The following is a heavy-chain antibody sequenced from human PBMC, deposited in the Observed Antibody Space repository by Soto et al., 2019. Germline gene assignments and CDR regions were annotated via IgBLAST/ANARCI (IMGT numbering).Heavy chain of an antibody. Sequence: EVQLLESGGGLVQPGGSLRLSCAASGFTFSNYAMNWVRQAPGKGLEWVSVISGSGGSTYYADSVKGRFTISRDNSKNTLYLQMNSQRAEDTAVYYCASRSSGWYFDYWGQGTLVTVSS. J-gene: IGHJ4*02. V-gene: IGHV3-23*01. CDR3: ASRSSGWYFDY. CDR1: GFTFSNYA. D-gene: IGHD6-19*01. CDR2: ISGSGGST.